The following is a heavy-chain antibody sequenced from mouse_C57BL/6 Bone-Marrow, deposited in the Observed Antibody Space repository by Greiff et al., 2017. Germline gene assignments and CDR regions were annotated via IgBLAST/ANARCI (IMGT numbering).Heavy chain of an antibody. J-gene: IGHJ2*01. CDR3: GWTRCITAVLDY. CDR1: GFTFSDYG. D-gene: IGHD1-1*01. CDR2: ISSGGSTI. V-gene: IGHV5-17*01. Sequence: EVHLVESGGGLVKPGGSLKLSCAASGFTFSDYGMHWVRQAPEKGLEWVAYISSGGSTIYYADTVKGRFTISRDNAKNTLFLQLNSLRSEDTAMYYYGWTRCITAVLDYWGQGTTLTVSS.